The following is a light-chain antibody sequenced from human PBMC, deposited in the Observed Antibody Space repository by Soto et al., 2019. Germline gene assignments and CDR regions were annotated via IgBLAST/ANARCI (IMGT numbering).Light chain of an antibody. J-gene: IGLJ3*02. Sequence: QSALTQPASVSGSPGQSITISCTGTSSDVGSYNLVSWYQQHPGKAPKLMIYEGSKRPSGVSNRFSGSKSGNTASLTISGLQAKDEADYYCCSYAGSSTSPWVFGGGTKVTVL. V-gene: IGLV2-23*01. CDR3: CSYAGSSTSPWV. CDR2: EGS. CDR1: SSDVGSYNL.